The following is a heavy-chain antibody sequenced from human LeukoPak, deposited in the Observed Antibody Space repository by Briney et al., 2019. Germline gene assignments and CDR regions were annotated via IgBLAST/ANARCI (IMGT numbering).Heavy chain of an antibody. J-gene: IGHJ4*02. Sequence: PGGSLRLSCAASGFTFSSYAMHWVRQAPGKGLEWVAVISYDGSNKYYADSVKGRFTISRDNSKNTLYLQMNSLRAEDTAVYYCARNHRYDSSGYYLNWGQGTLVTVSS. D-gene: IGHD3-22*01. CDR1: GFTFSSYA. CDR2: ISYDGSNK. V-gene: IGHV3-30*04. CDR3: ARNHRYDSSGYYLN.